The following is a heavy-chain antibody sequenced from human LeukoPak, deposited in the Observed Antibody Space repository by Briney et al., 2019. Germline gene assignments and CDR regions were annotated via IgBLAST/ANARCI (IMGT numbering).Heavy chain of an antibody. CDR2: IYWDDDK. Sequence: SGPTLVNPTQTLTLTCTFSGFSLSTSGVSVGWIRLPPGKALEWLALIYWDDDKRYSPSLKSRLTITKDTSKNQVVLTMTNMDPVDTATYYCAHSPSARDGDISNWFDPWGQGTLVTVSS. J-gene: IGHJ5*02. CDR1: GFSLSTSGVS. V-gene: IGHV2-5*02. CDR3: AHSPSARDGDISNWFDP. D-gene: IGHD4-17*01.